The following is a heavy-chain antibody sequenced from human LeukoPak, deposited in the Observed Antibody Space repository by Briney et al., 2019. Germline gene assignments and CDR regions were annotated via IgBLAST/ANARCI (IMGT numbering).Heavy chain of an antibody. J-gene: IGHJ4*02. CDR1: GFTFSSYG. Sequence: GGSLRLSCAASGFTFSSYGMHWLRQAPGKGLEWVTVIWFDGSIKYYADSVKGRFTISRDNAKNSLYLQMNSLRAEDTAVYYCARTGEDYYDSHFDYWGQGTLVTVSS. CDR2: IWFDGSIK. CDR3: ARTGEDYYDSHFDY. V-gene: IGHV3-33*03. D-gene: IGHD3-22*01.